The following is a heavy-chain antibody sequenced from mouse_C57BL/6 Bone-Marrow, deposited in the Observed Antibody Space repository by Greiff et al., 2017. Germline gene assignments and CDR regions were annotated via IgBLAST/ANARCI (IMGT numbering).Heavy chain of an antibody. CDR3: AILLWFDY. D-gene: IGHD2-1*01. V-gene: IGHV1-64*01. Sequence: QVHVKQPGAELVKPGASVKLSCKASGYTFTSYWMHWVKQRPGQGLEWIGMIHPNSGSTNYNEKFKSKATLTVDKSSSPAYMQLSSLTSEDSAVYYCAILLWFDYWGQGTTLTVSS. J-gene: IGHJ2*01. CDR1: GYTFTSYW. CDR2: IHPNSGST.